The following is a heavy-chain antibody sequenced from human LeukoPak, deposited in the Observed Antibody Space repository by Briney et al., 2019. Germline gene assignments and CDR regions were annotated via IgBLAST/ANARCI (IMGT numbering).Heavy chain of an antibody. V-gene: IGHV4-30-4*08. CDR2: IYYSGST. D-gene: IGHD3-22*01. Sequence: SETLSLTCTVSGGSISSGDYYWSWIRQPPGKGLEWIGYIYYSGSTYYNPSLKSRVTISVDTSKNQFSLKLSSVTAADTAVYYCARGPDDSSGYYPYWGQGTLSPSPQ. CDR3: ARGPDDSSGYYPY. J-gene: IGHJ4*02. CDR1: GGSISSGDYY.